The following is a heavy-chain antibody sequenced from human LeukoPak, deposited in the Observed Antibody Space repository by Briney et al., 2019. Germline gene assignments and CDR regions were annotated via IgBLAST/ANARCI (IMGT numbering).Heavy chain of an antibody. J-gene: IGHJ5*02. CDR3: ERMGVGRITMVRGVIRWFDP. CDR1: GGSISSSSYY. CDR2: IYYSGST. D-gene: IGHD3-10*01. Sequence: SETLSLTCTVSGGSISSSSYYWGWIRQPPGKGLEWIGSIYYSGSTYYNPSLKSRVTISVDTSKNQFSLKLSSVTAADTAVYYCERMGVGRITMVRGVIRWFDPWGQGTLVTVSS. V-gene: IGHV4-39*07.